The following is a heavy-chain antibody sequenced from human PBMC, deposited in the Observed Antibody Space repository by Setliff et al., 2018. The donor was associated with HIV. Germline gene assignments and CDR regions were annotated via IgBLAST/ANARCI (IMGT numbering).Heavy chain of an antibody. Sequence: ASVKVSCKASGYNFTSYGMNWVRQAPGQGLEWMGRISTNTGDPMYAQGFTGRFVFLLDITVNTAYLQISSLKTEDTAVYYCARESDDGNFLGWFDPWGQGTLVTVSS. CDR3: ARESDDGNFLGWFDP. D-gene: IGHD1-26*01. J-gene: IGHJ5*02. V-gene: IGHV7-4-1*01. CDR1: GYNFTSYG. CDR2: ISTNTGDP.